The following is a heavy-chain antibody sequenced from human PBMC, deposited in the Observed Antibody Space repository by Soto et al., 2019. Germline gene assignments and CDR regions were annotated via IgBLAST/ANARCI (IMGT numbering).Heavy chain of an antibody. CDR3: AKAHCSGGSCAYFFDY. J-gene: IGHJ4*02. CDR1: GFTFSNYA. CDR2: IIGSGSAT. V-gene: IGHV3-23*01. Sequence: GGSLRLSCAASGFTFSNYAMSWVRQAPGKGLEWVSGIIGSGSATYYADSVRGRFTISRDNSKNTLYVQMKSLRAEDTAVYYCAKAHCSGGSCAYFFDYWGQGTLLTVSS. D-gene: IGHD2-15*01.